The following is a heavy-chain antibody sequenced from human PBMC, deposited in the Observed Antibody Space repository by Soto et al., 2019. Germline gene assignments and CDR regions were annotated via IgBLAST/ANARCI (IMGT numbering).Heavy chain of an antibody. D-gene: IGHD1-26*01. CDR1: GFTFSNYA. Sequence: GGYLRLSCADSGFTFSNYAMNWVRHAPVNGLEWASGISDSGAGTYYADYVKGRFTISRDNSKNTLYLQMNSLRAEDTALYYCEKDCYSGTSKAWYFDYWGQGSQLPVYS. CDR3: EKDCYSGTSKAWYFDY. V-gene: IGHV3-23*01. J-gene: IGHJ4*02. CDR2: ISDSGAGT.